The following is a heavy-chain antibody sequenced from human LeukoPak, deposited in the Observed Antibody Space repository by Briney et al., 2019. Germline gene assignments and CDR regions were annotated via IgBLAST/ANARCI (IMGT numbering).Heavy chain of an antibody. Sequence: SETLSLTCTVSGGSISSTNYYWGWLRQPPGKGLEWIGSIYYSGRTYYNSSLKSRVTISVDTSKNQFSLKLRSVTAADTAVYYCARQTSRAYYYMDVWGKGTTVTISS. CDR1: GGSISSTNYY. CDR2: IYYSGRT. V-gene: IGHV4-39*07. J-gene: IGHJ6*03. D-gene: IGHD2-2*01. CDR3: ARQTSRAYYYMDV.